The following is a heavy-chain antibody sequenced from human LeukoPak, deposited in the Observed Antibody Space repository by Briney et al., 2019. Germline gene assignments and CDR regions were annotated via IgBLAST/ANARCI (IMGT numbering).Heavy chain of an antibody. D-gene: IGHD4-23*01. Sequence: ASVKVSCKASACTFSSYAISWVRQAPGQGLEWMGGIIPIFGTANYAQKFQGRVTITRDTSATTVYMELSSLRPEDTAVYYCASSRSGYGGSPFDYWGQGTLVTVSS. J-gene: IGHJ4*02. CDR3: ASSRSGYGGSPFDY. CDR2: IIPIFGTA. V-gene: IGHV1-69*05. CDR1: ACTFSSYA.